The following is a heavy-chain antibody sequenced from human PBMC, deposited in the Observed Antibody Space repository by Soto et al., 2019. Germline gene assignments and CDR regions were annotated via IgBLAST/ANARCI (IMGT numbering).Heavy chain of an antibody. CDR3: AAPGYSSGWYTKRTMNNWFDP. V-gene: IGHV1-69*13. Sequence: GASVKVSCKASGGTFSGYAISWVRQAPGQGLEWMGGIIPIFGTANYAQKFQGRVTITADESTSTAYMELSSLRSEDTAVYYCAAPGYSSGWYTKRTMNNWFDPWGQGTLVTVSS. CDR1: GGTFSGYA. D-gene: IGHD6-19*01. J-gene: IGHJ5*02. CDR2: IIPIFGTA.